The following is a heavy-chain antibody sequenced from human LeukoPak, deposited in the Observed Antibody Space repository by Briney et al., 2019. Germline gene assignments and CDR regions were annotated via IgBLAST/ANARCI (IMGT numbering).Heavy chain of an antibody. Sequence: GGSLRLSCEASGFTFSSYWMSWVRQAPGKGLEWVATIRQDGSVNHCVDSVKGRFTISRDNAKNSLYLQMNSLRAEDTAVYYCASPLRGAAAGTGSYWGQGTLVTVSS. CDR2: IRQDGSVN. CDR1: GFTFSSYW. D-gene: IGHD6-13*01. CDR3: ASPLRGAAAGTGSY. J-gene: IGHJ4*02. V-gene: IGHV3-7*03.